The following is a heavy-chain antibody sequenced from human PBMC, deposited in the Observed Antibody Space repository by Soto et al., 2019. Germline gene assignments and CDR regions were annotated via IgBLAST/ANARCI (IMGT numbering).Heavy chain of an antibody. J-gene: IGHJ6*02. CDR1: GGTLSSYA. Sequence: SVKVSFKASGGTLSSYAISWVRQAPGQGLEWMGGIIPIFGTANYAQKFQGRVTITAGKSTSTAYMELSSLRSEHTAVYYCARDLISITIFGVVIQNTYYGMDVWGQGTTVTVSS. V-gene: IGHV1-69*06. CDR2: IIPIFGTA. D-gene: IGHD3-3*01. CDR3: ARDLISITIFGVVIQNTYYGMDV.